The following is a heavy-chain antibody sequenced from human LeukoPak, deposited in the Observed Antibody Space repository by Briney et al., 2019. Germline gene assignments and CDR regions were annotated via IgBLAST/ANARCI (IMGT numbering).Heavy chain of an antibody. CDR1: GGSISSYY. Sequence: SETLSLTCTVSGGSISSYYWSWIRQPPGKGLEWIGYIYYSGSTNYNPSLKSRVTISVDTSKNQFSLKLSSVTAADTAVYYCAREGPGTYYYDSSGYFPLDYWGQGTLVTVSS. CDR3: AREGPGTYYYDSSGYFPLDY. V-gene: IGHV4-59*12. CDR2: IYYSGST. J-gene: IGHJ4*02. D-gene: IGHD3-22*01.